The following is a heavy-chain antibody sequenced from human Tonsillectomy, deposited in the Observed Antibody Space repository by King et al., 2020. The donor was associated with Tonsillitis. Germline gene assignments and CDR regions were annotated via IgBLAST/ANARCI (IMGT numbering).Heavy chain of an antibody. Sequence: VQLVESGGGLVQPGGSLRLSCAASGFTFSSYAMSWVRQAPGKGLEWVSAISGSGGSTYYADSVKGRFTISRDNSKNTLYLQMNSLRAEDTAVYYCAKVSGIVVDVSSNLDYWGQGTLVTVSS. CDR1: GFTFSSYA. V-gene: IGHV3-23*04. D-gene: IGHD3-22*01. CDR3: AKVSGIVVDVSSNLDY. J-gene: IGHJ4*02. CDR2: ISGSGGST.